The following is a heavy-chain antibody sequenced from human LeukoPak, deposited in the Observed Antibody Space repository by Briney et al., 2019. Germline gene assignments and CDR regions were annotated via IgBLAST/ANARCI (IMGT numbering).Heavy chain of an antibody. J-gene: IGHJ4*02. D-gene: IGHD3-10*01. CDR2: INHSGST. V-gene: IGHV4-34*01. CDR3: ARGALLWFGESTNFFDY. Sequence: SETLSLTCAVYGGSFSGYYWSWIRQPPGKGLEWIGEINHSGSTNYNPSLKSRVTISVDTSKNQFSLKLSSVTAADTAVYYCARGALLWFGESTNFFDYWGQGTLVTVSA. CDR1: GGSFSGYY.